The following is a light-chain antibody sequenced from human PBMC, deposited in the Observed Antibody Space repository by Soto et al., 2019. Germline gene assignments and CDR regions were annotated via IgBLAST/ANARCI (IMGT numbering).Light chain of an antibody. CDR3: ASYTRTTTLV. CDR2: DVN. Sequence: QSALTQPASVSRSPGQSITISCTGTISDIGGYNFISWYQHHPGKAPKLVIYDVNNRPSGISYRFSGSKSGNTASLTISGPQAEEEADYYCASYTRTTTLVFGGGTKLTVL. J-gene: IGLJ2*01. V-gene: IGLV2-14*01. CDR1: ISDIGGYNF.